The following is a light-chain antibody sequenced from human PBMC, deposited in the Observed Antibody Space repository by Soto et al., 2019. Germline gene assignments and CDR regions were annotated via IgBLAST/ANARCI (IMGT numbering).Light chain of an antibody. CDR1: QDISNY. CDR2: DVS. Sequence: SPIAPSPSSPSSSFGDRVTLTCQASQDISNYLNWYQHKPGKAPKLLIYDVSNLETGVPSRFSGSGSGTDFTFTISSLQPEDIATYYCQQYDNLPIAFGQGTRLEIK. CDR3: QQYDNLPIA. J-gene: IGKJ5*01. V-gene: IGKV1-33*01.